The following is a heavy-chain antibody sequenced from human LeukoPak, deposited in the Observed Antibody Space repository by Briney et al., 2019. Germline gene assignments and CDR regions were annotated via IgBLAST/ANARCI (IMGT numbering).Heavy chain of an antibody. J-gene: IGHJ4*02. CDR3: ALDGFVVVTAIPGHGNY. CDR1: GFTFSNAW. D-gene: IGHD2-21*02. Sequence: GGSLRLSCAASGFTFSNAWMSWVRQAPGKGLEWVGRIKSKTDGGTTDYAAPVKGRFTISRDNSKNTLYLQMSSLRAEDTAVYYCALDGFVVVTAIPGHGNYWGQGTLVTVSS. V-gene: IGHV3-15*01. CDR2: IKSKTDGGTT.